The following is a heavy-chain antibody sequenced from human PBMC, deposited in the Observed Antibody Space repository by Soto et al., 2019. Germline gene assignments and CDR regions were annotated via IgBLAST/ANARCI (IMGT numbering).Heavy chain of an antibody. V-gene: IGHV3-48*02. CDR2: ISYSSSTI. Sequence: PGGSLRHSCAASGFTFISYSMSWVRQAPGKGLEWVSYISYSSSTIYYADSVKGRFTISRDNAKNSLYLQMNSLRDGDTAVYYCARERGFYYDSSYFDYWGQGTLVTVSS. CDR3: ARERGFYYDSSYFDY. CDR1: GFTFISYS. D-gene: IGHD3-22*01. J-gene: IGHJ4*02.